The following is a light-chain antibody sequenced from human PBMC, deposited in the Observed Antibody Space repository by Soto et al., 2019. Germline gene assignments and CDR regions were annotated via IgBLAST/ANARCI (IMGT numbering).Light chain of an antibody. CDR1: QSISLW. V-gene: IGKV1-5*01. Sequence: ESHMTHAPSTLSASLGDRVTIPXRASQSISLWFAWYQQKPGXAPQXXXAHXSSLERGVPSRLSGSGSATGFTLTISSLQHDDFYHYYCQPYKIPSPTFGQGTKLDI. J-gene: IGKJ1*01. CDR3: QPYKIPSPT. CDR2: HXS.